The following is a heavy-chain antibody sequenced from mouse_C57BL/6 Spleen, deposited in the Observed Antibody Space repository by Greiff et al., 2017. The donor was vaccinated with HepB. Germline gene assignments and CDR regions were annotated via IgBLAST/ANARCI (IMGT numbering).Heavy chain of an antibody. Sequence: QVQLKESGAELVKPGASVKISCKASGYAFSSYWMNWVKQRPGKGLEWIGQIYPGDGDTNYNGKFKGKATLTADKSSSTAYMQLSSLTSEDSAVYFCAKRWYCGSSYGFAYWGQGTLVTVSA. CDR1: GYAFSSYW. D-gene: IGHD1-1*01. J-gene: IGHJ3*01. CDR3: AKRWYCGSSYGFAY. V-gene: IGHV1-80*01. CDR2: IYPGDGDT.